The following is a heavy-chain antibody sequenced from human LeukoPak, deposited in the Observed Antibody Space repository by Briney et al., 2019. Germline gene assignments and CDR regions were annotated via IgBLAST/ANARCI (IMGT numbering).Heavy chain of an antibody. J-gene: IGHJ4*02. D-gene: IGHD3-10*01. Sequence: GGSLRLSCAASGFTFSSYWMNWARQAPGKGLEWVASINHNGNVNYYVDSVKGRFTISRDNAKNSLYLQMNSLRAKDTAVYYCVSGRYYFDYWGQGTLVTVSS. CDR1: GFTFSSYW. V-gene: IGHV3-7*01. CDR2: INHNGNVN. CDR3: VSGRYYFDY.